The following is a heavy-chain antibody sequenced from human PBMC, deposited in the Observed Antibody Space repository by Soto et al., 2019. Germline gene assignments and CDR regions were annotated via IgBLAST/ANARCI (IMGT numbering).Heavy chain of an antibody. CDR2: ISSSSSYI. V-gene: IGHV3-21*01. CDR1: GFTFSSYS. Sequence: SGGSLRLSCAASGFTFSSYSMNWVRQAPGKGLEWVSSISSSSSYIYYADSVKGRFTISRDNAKNSLYLQMNSLRAEDTAVYYCARAPTTVTTKLGFWYFDLWGRGTLVTVSS. CDR3: ARAPTTVTTKLGFWYFDL. D-gene: IGHD4-17*01. J-gene: IGHJ2*01.